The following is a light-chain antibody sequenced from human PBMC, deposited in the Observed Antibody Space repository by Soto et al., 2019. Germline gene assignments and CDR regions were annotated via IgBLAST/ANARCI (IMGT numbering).Light chain of an antibody. CDR3: QQSYSTLSIT. Sequence: DIQMTQSPSSLSASVGDRVTITCRASESIARHLNWYQQKPGKAPKLLIYAASSLQHGVPSRFRGGGSGTDVTLTISNLQPEDFATYYCQQSYSTLSITFGQGTRLEMK. J-gene: IGKJ5*01. CDR1: ESIARH. V-gene: IGKV1-39*01. CDR2: AAS.